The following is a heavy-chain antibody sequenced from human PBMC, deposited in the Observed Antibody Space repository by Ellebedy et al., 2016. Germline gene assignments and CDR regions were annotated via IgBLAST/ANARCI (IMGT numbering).Heavy chain of an antibody. D-gene: IGHD5-18*01. CDR2: TSPGEDT. Sequence: GESLKISCAASGLTVSSAYISWFRQPPGRGPEWVSMTSPGEDTHYADSVRGRFTMSRDNSKNTLYLQMNSLTAEDTAVYFCANSGYSYAWGHWGQGTLVTVSS. CDR1: GLTVSSAY. J-gene: IGHJ4*02. V-gene: IGHV3-53*01. CDR3: ANSGYSYAWGH.